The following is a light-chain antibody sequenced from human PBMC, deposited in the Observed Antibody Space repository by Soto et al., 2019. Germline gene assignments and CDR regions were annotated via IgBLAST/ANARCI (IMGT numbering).Light chain of an antibody. CDR2: RAS. CDR1: QSISIW. V-gene: IGKV1-5*03. CDR3: QQYDHYWT. J-gene: IGKJ1*01. Sequence: DIQMTQSPSTLSASVGDRVTITCRARQSISIWLAWYQQKPGRAPKLLIHRASTLESGVPSRFSGSGSGTEVTLTISGLQPDDFATYYCQQYDHYWTFGQGTKVEIK.